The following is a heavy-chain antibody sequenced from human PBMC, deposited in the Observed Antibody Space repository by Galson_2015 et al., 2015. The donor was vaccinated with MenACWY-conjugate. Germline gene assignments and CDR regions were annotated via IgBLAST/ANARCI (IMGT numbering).Heavy chain of an antibody. Sequence: SLRLSCAASGFTFSTYAMSWVRQAPGKGLEWVSSISGSGRTTYYADSVKGRFTISRDNSKNTLYLQMNSLRAEDTAVYYCAKQPSTVTTESSWHWYFDLWGRGTLVIVSS. CDR2: ISGSGRTT. CDR1: GFTFSTYA. D-gene: IGHD4-17*01. V-gene: IGHV3-23*01. J-gene: IGHJ2*01. CDR3: AKQPSTVTTESSWHWYFDL.